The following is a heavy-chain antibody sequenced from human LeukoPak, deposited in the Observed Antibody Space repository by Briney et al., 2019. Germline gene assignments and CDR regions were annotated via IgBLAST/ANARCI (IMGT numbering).Heavy chain of an antibody. CDR1: GFTFSTYA. J-gene: IGHJ4*02. D-gene: IGHD6-19*01. CDR2: ISHDGSAT. V-gene: IGHV3-30*18. Sequence: PGGSLRLSCAASGFTFSTYALHWVRQAPGKGLEWVTVISHDGSATFYLDSVTGRVTISRDNSKNTLYLQMNSLRAEDTAVYYCAKLKQWQPQRYFFEYWGQGALVTVAS. CDR3: AKLKQWQPQRYFFEY.